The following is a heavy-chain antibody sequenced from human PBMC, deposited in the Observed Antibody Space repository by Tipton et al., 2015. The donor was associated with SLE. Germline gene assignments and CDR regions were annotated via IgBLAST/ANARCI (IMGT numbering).Heavy chain of an antibody. CDR3: ARIGGYCSGGACWTFDY. D-gene: IGHD2-15*01. Sequence: TLSLTCTVSGGSISSHYWSWIRQPPGKGLEWIGYIYYSGSTNYNPSLKSRVTISVDTSKNQFSLKLSSVTAADTAVYYCARIGGYCSGGACWTFDYWGQGTLVTVSS. V-gene: IGHV4-59*11. CDR2: IYYSGST. J-gene: IGHJ4*02. CDR1: GGSISSHY.